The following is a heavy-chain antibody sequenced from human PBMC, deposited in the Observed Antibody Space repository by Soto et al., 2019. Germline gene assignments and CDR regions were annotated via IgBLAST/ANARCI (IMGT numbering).Heavy chain of an antibody. J-gene: IGHJ3*02. D-gene: IGHD2-15*01. CDR3: ARDGCSGGSCYRAFDI. CDR1: GGTFSSYT. CDR2: IIPILGIA. Sequence: QVQLVQSGAEVQKPGSSVKVSCKASGGTFSSYTISWVRQAPGQGLEWMGRIIPILGIANYAQKFQGRVTITADKSTSTAYMELSSLRSEDTAVYYCARDGCSGGSCYRAFDIWGQGTMVTVSS. V-gene: IGHV1-69*08.